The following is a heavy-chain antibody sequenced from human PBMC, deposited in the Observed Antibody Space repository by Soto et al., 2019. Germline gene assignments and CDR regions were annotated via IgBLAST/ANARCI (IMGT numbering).Heavy chain of an antibody. J-gene: IGHJ4*02. Sequence: QVQLQESGPGLVKPSQTLSLTCTVSGGSISSGGYYWSWIRQHPGKGLEWIGYIYYSGSTYYNPSLKSRVTISVDTSKNQCSLKLSSVTAADTAVYYCARVETEGYCSGGSCYPKNYFDYWGQGTLVTVSS. D-gene: IGHD2-15*01. CDR2: IYYSGST. CDR3: ARVETEGYCSGGSCYPKNYFDY. V-gene: IGHV4-31*03. CDR1: GGSISSGGYY.